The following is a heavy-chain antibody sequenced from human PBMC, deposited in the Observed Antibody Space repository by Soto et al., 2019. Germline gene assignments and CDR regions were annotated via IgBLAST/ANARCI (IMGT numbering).Heavy chain of an antibody. V-gene: IGHV3-21*01. CDR2: ISSSSHI. CDR1: GFTFSSYS. J-gene: IGHJ4*02. CDR3: ACCSSTSCYLPV. D-gene: IGHD2-2*01. Sequence: GGSLRLSCAASGFTFSSYSMNWVRQAPGKGLEWVSSISSSSHIYYADSLKGRFTISRDNAKNSLYLQMNSLRAEDTAVYYCACCSSTSCYLPVWRQGTLVTVSS.